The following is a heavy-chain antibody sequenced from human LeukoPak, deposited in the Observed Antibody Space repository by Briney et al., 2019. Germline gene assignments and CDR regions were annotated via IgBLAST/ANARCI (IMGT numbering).Heavy chain of an antibody. CDR3: ARASETLRRFDP. CDR1: GGSISSFY. CDR2: IYYTGST. V-gene: IGHV4-59*01. Sequence: SETLSLTCTVSGGSISSFYWSWIRQPPGKGLEWIGYIYYTGSTNYNPSLKSRLTISVDTSKNQFSLKLSSVTAADTAVYYCARASETLRRFDPWGQGTLVTVSS. J-gene: IGHJ5*02.